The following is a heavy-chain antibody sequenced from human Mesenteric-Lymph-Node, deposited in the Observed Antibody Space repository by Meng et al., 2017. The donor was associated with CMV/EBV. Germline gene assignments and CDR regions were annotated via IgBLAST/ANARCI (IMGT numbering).Heavy chain of an antibody. J-gene: IGHJ4*02. CDR2: IYVDGNGS. D-gene: IGHD7-27*01. Sequence: GESLKISCVASGFILSDYWMHWVRQVPGEGLVWVAVIYVDGNGSPIKRYADFVKGRFTISRDNAQRTLFLQMNSLRVEDTAVYYCARSTPSRTDYWGWGQGTLVTVSS. CDR1: GFILSDYW. V-gene: IGHV3-74*01. CDR3: ARSTPSRTDYWG.